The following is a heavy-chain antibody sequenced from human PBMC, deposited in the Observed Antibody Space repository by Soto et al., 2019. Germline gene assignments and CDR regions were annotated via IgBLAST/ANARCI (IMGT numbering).Heavy chain of an antibody. CDR1: GFTFSSYA. CDR2: ISYDGSNK. J-gene: IGHJ4*02. Sequence: QVQLVESGGGVVQPGRSLRLSCAASGFTFSSYAMHWVRQAPGKGLEWVAVISYDGSNKYYADSVKGRFTISRDNSKNTLYLQMNSLRAEDTAVYYCARALDPAAAGPNDYWGQGNLVTVSS. CDR3: ARALDPAAAGPNDY. V-gene: IGHV3-30-3*01. D-gene: IGHD6-13*01.